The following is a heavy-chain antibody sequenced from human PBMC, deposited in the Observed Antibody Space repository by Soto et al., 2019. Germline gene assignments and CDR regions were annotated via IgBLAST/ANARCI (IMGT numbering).Heavy chain of an antibody. J-gene: IGHJ4*02. D-gene: IGHD3-3*01. V-gene: IGHV3-23*01. Sequence: GGSLRLSCAASGFTFSSYAMSWVRQAPGKGLEWVSAISGSGGSTYYADSVKGRFTISRDNSKNTLYLQMNSLRAEDTAVYYCAKDPTIFGVVIIDYWGQGTLVTVSS. CDR3: AKDPTIFGVVIIDY. CDR2: ISGSGGST. CDR1: GFTFSSYA.